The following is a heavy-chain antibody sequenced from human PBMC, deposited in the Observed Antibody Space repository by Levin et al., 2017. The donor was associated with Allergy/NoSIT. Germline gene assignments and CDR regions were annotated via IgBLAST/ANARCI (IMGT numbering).Heavy chain of an antibody. CDR1: GFTFSSYA. Sequence: AGGSLRLSCAASGFTFSSYAMHWVRQAPGKGLEWVAVISYDGSNKYYADSVKGRFTISRDNSKNTLYLQMNSLRAEDTAVYYCAAVAGFDYWGQGTLVTVSS. CDR3: AAVAGFDY. CDR2: ISYDGSNK. D-gene: IGHD6-19*01. J-gene: IGHJ4*02. V-gene: IGHV3-30-3*01.